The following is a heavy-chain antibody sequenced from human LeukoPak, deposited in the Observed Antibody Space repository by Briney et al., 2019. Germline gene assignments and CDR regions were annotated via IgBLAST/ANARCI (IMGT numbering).Heavy chain of an antibody. Sequence: GSLRLSCAASGFTVSRNYMSWVRQAPGKGLEWVSVIYSGGHTYYADSVKGRFTISRDNSKNTLYLQMNILRAEDTAVYYCARDRNYYDSSGGDDAFDIWGQGTMVTVSS. J-gene: IGHJ3*02. V-gene: IGHV3-53*01. CDR2: IYSGGHT. CDR3: ARDRNYYDSSGGDDAFDI. D-gene: IGHD3-22*01. CDR1: GFTVSRNY.